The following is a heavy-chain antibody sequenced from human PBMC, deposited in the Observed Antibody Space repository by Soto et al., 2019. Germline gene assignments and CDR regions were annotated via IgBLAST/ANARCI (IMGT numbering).Heavy chain of an antibody. CDR2: ISPYSGDT. J-gene: IGHJ3*02. CDR3: ALVGSADDFDI. CDR1: GYTLPNYG. V-gene: IGHV1-18*01. Sequence: QVQLVQSGGEVKKPGASVKISCKASGYTLPNYGITWVRQAPGQGLEWMGWISPYSGDTNYAQKLQGRVTMTTDTSTSTAYMELRSLRSDDTAVYYCALVGSADDFDIWGQGTMVTVSS. D-gene: IGHD1-26*01.